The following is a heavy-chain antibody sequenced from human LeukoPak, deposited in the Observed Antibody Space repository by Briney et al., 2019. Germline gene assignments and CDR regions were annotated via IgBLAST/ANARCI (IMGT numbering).Heavy chain of an antibody. CDR2: ISSSSSTI. V-gene: IGHV3-48*02. J-gene: IGHJ4*02. CDR1: GFTFSTYG. D-gene: IGHD1-26*01. Sequence: PGRSLRLSCAASGFTFSTYGIHWVRQAPGKGLEWVSYISSSSSTIYYADSVKGRFTISRDNAKNSLYLQMNSLRDEDTAVYYCARERIVGASPFDYWGQGTLVTVSS. CDR3: ARERIVGASPFDY.